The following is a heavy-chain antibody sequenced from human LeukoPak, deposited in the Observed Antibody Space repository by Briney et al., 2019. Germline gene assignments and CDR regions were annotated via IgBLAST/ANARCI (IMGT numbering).Heavy chain of an antibody. D-gene: IGHD5-24*01. V-gene: IGHV3-48*03. CDR1: GFTFSSYE. CDR2: ISSSGSTI. Sequence: GGSLRLSCAASGFTFSSYEMNWVRQAPGKGLEWVSYISSSGSTIYYADSVKGRFTISRDNAKNSLYLQMNSLRAEDTAVYYCARDEDGYNSVPLDYWGQGTLVTVSS. J-gene: IGHJ4*02. CDR3: ARDEDGYNSVPLDY.